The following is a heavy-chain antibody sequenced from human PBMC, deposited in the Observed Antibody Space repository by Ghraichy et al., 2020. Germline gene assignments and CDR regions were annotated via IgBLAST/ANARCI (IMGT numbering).Heavy chain of an antibody. CDR3: ANAPDFDWLLWGYFQQ. CDR2: ISGSGGST. J-gene: IGHJ1*01. CDR1: GFTFSSYA. V-gene: IGHV3-23*01. D-gene: IGHD3-9*01. Sequence: GXSLRLSCAASGFTFSSYAMSWVRQAPGKGLEWVSAISGSGGSTYYADSVKGRFTISRDNSKNTLYLQMNSLRAEDTAVYYCANAPDFDWLLWGYFQQWGQGTLVTVSS.